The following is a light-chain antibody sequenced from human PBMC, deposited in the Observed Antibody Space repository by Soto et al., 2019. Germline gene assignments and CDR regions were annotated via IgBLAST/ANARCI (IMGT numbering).Light chain of an antibody. CDR3: HQYNKWPLT. V-gene: IGKV3-15*01. Sequence: IVMTQSPATLSVPAVERPTLSCRASQSVFNNLAWYQQRPGEATSLLIYGVSTRAHGVPARFSGSGSGTVFTRTVSRLQSEDFALYYCHQYNKWPLTFGRGPKVDI. J-gene: IGKJ4*01. CDR1: QSVFNN. CDR2: GVS.